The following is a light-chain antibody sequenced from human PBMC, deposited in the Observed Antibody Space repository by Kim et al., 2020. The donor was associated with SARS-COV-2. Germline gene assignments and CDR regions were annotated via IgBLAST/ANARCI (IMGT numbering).Light chain of an antibody. V-gene: IGLV2-23*02. J-gene: IGLJ2*01. CDR1: SSDVGGYNL. CDR3: CSYAGSSTVI. CDR2: EVS. Sequence: QSALTQPASVSGSPGQSITISCTGTSSDVGGYNLVSWYQQHPGKAPKLMIYEVSKRPSGVSNRFYGSKSGNTASLTISGLQAEDEADYYCCSYAGSSTVIFGGGTQLTVL.